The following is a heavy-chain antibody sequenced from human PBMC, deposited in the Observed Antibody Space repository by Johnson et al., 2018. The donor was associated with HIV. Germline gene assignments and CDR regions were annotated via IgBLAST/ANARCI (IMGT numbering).Heavy chain of an antibody. CDR1: GFTFNDNW. V-gene: IGHV3-30*02. J-gene: IGHJ3*02. Sequence: QVQLVESGGGLVKPGGSLRLSCAASGFTFNDNWMGWVRQAPGKGLEWVAFIRYDGSNKYYADSVKGRFTISRDNSKNTLYLQMNSLRAEDTAVYYCPVDTEAFDIWGQGTMVTVSS. CDR2: IRYDGSNK. D-gene: IGHD1-14*01. CDR3: PVDTEAFDI.